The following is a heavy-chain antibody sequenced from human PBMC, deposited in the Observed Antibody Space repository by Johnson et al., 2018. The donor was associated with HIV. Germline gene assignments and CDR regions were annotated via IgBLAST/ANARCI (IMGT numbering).Heavy chain of an antibody. CDR2: INWNGGST. D-gene: IGHD7-27*01. Sequence: MQLVESGGGVVQPGRSLRLSCAASGFTFNSYALHWVRQAPGKGLEWVSGINWNGGSTGYADSIKGRFTILRDDSKNSLYLQMNSLKTEDTAVYYCARGGEKGAFDIWGQGTMVTVSS. CDR3: ARGGEKGAFDI. J-gene: IGHJ3*02. CDR1: GFTFNSYA. V-gene: IGHV3-20*04.